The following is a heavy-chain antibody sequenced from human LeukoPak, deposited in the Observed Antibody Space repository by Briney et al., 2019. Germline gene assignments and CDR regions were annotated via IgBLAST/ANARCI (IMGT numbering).Heavy chain of an antibody. CDR2: IRYDGSNK. CDR3: AKVGHEYGSGEVDY. J-gene: IGHJ4*02. Sequence: GGSLRLSCAASGFTFSSSWMHWVRQAPGKGLEWVAFIRYDGSNKYYADSVRGRFTTSRDDSKNTLNLQMNSLRAEDTAVYYCAKVGHEYGSGEVDYWGQGTLVTVSS. D-gene: IGHD3-10*01. CDR1: GFTFSSSW. V-gene: IGHV3-30*02.